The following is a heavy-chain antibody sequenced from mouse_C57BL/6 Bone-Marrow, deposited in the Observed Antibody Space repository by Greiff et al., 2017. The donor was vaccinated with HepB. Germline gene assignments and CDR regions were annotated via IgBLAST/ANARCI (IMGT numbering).Heavy chain of an antibody. V-gene: IGHV1-83*01. Sequence: VQLKQSGPELVKPGASVKMSCKASGYTFTDYYMHWVKQKPGKGLEWIGEIYPGSGNTYYNEKFKGKATLTADTSSSTAYMQLSSLTSEDSAVYFCARGGYYGSSPWFAYWGQGTLVTVSA. CDR3: RGGYYGSSPWFAY. D-gene: IGHD1-1*01. J-gene: IGHJ3*01. CDR2: YPGSGNTY. CDR1: YTFTDYYM.